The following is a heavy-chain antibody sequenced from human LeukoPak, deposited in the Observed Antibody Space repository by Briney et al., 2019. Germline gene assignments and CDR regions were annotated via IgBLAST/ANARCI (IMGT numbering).Heavy chain of an antibody. CDR2: ISDSYGPT. Sequence: GGSLRLSCAASGFSVGAYAMSWVRQAPGKGLEWVSHISDSYGPTYPSDSVKGRFTISRDNSKNMLFLQMNSLRAEDTATYYCARETSGYCDGATCYSFHYVDHWGQGVLVTVSS. J-gene: IGHJ4*02. CDR3: ARETSGYCDGATCYSFHYVDH. CDR1: GFSVGAYA. V-gene: IGHV3-23*01. D-gene: IGHD2-15*01.